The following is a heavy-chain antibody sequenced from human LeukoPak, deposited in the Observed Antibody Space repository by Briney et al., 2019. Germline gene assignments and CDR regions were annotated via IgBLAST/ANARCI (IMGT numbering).Heavy chain of an antibody. CDR3: ARDDNSAFDI. Sequence: PSETLSLTCTVSGGSISSYYWSWIRQPPGKGLEWIGYIYYSGSTNCNPSLKSRVTISVDTSKNQFSLKLSSVTAADTAVYYCARDDNSAFDIWGQGTMVTVSS. V-gene: IGHV4-59*01. D-gene: IGHD1-1*01. J-gene: IGHJ3*02. CDR2: IYYSGST. CDR1: GGSISSYY.